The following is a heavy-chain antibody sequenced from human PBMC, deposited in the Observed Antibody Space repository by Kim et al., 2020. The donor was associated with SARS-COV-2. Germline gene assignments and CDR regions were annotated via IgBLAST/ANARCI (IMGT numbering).Heavy chain of an antibody. J-gene: IGHJ4*02. Sequence: GGSLRLSCAASGFTFSSYAMSWVRQAPGKGLEWVSAISGSGGSTYYADSVKGRFTISRDNSKNTLYLQMNSLRAEDTAVYYCAREYRNYDFWSGSIAADYWGQGTLVTVSS. D-gene: IGHD3-3*01. CDR3: AREYRNYDFWSGSIAADY. V-gene: IGHV3-23*01. CDR1: GFTFSSYA. CDR2: ISGSGGST.